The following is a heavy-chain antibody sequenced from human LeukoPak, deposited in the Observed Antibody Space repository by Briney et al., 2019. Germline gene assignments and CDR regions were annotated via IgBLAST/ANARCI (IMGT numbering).Heavy chain of an antibody. CDR3: ARAFLVGYSPEEYFFDY. J-gene: IGHJ4*02. D-gene: IGHD2-15*01. V-gene: IGHV4-4*02. CDR2: IHHSGTT. Sequence: SETLSLTCTVSGGSISSSTWWGWVRQPPGKGLECIGEIHHSGTTNYNPSLKSRVTISGDKSKNQFPLKLNSVTAADTAVYYCARAFLVGYSPEEYFFDYWGQGTLVTVSS. CDR1: GGSISSSTW.